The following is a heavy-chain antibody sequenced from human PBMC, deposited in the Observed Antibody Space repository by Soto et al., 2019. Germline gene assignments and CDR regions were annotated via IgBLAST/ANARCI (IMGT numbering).Heavy chain of an antibody. CDR3: ARQAXQYYDSSGYYYIDWFDP. V-gene: IGHV2-5*02. J-gene: IGHJ5*02. Sequence: SGPTLVNPTQTLTLTCSFSGFSLSTSGVGVGWIRQPPGKALEWLALIYWDDDKRYSPSLKSRLTITKDTSKNQVVLTMTNMDHVDTATYYCARQAXQYYDSSGYYYIDWFDPWGQGTLVTVSS. D-gene: IGHD3-22*01. CDR1: GFSLSTSGVG. CDR2: IYWDDDK.